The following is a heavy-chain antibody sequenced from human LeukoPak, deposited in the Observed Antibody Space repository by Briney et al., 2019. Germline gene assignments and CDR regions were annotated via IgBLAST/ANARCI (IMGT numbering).Heavy chain of an antibody. CDR2: IKSKTDGGTT. CDR3: TTPEDGNNFIFDAYDI. J-gene: IGHJ3*02. CDR1: GFTFTNAW. V-gene: IGHV3-15*01. Sequence: GGSLRLSRTASGFTFTNAWMTWVRQAPGKGLEWVGRIKSKTDGGTTDYAAPVKGRFTISRDDPKNTLYLQMDSLKTEDTAMYYCTTPEDGNNFIFDAYDIWGQGTMVTVSS. D-gene: IGHD5-24*01.